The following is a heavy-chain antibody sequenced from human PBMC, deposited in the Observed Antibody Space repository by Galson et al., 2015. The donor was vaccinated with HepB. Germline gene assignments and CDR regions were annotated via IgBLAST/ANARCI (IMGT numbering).Heavy chain of an antibody. CDR1: GYTFTSYG. V-gene: IGHV1-18*01. CDR2: ISACNGNT. J-gene: IGHJ5*02. Sequence: SVKVSCKASGYTFTSYGISWVRQAPGQGLEWMGWISACNGNTNYAQKLQGRVTMTTDTSTSTAYMELRSLRSDDTAVYYCARVMEVAGNWLDPWGQGTLVTVSS. D-gene: IGHD2-15*01. CDR3: ARVMEVAGNWLDP.